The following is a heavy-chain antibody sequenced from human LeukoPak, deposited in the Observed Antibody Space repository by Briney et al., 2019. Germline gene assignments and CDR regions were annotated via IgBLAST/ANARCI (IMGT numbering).Heavy chain of an antibody. CDR1: GFTFSSYA. CDR3: AKDLAPTIY. CDR2: ISGSGGAT. Sequence: GGSLRLSCAASGFTFSSYAMSWVRQAPGKGPEWVSGISGSGGATYYADSVKGRFTISRDNSKNTLYLQMNSLRVEDTAVYYCAKDLAPTIYWGQGTLVTVSS. J-gene: IGHJ4*02. V-gene: IGHV3-23*01. D-gene: IGHD2-2*01.